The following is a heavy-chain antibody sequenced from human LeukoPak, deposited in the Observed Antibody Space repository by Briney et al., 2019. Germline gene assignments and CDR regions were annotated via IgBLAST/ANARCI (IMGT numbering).Heavy chain of an antibody. J-gene: IGHJ6*03. V-gene: IGHV4-38-2*02. CDR1: GYSISSCYY. Sequence: SETLSLTCAVSGYSISSCYYWGWIRQPPGKGLEWIGSIYHSGSTYYNPSLKSRVTISVDTSKNQFSLKLSSVTAADTAVYYCARDKDYYYMDVWGKGTTVTVSS. CDR3: ARDKDYYYMDV. CDR2: IYHSGST.